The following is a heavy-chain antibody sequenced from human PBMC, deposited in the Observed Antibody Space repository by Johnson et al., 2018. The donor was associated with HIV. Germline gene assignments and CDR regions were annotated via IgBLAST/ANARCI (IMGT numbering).Heavy chain of an antibody. J-gene: IGHJ3*02. CDR2: VYSGGTT. CDR3: TRRSPYDAFDI. CDR1: GFTFSDYY. Sequence: VQLVESGGGLVKPGGSLSLSCAASGFTFSDYYMSWIRQAPGKGLESVSVVYSGGTTHYADSVKGRSTISRDNSKNTLYLQMNSLRAEDTAVYYCTRRSPYDAFDIWGQGTMVTVSS. V-gene: IGHV3-66*02.